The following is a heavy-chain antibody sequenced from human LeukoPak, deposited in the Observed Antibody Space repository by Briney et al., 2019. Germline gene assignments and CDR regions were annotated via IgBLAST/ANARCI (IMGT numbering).Heavy chain of an antibody. V-gene: IGHV4-59*12. Sequence: SETLSLTCTVSGGSISSYYWSWIRQPPGKGLEWIGYIYYSGSTNYNPSLKSRVTMSVDMSKNQFSLTLSSVTAADTALYYCARGGYGNGWYLDYWGQGTLVTVSS. CDR2: IYYSGST. CDR1: GGSISSYY. D-gene: IGHD6-19*01. CDR3: ARGGYGNGWYLDY. J-gene: IGHJ4*02.